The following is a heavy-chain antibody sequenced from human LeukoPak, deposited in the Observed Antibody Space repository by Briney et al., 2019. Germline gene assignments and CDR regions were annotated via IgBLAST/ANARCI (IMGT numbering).Heavy chain of an antibody. CDR2: IYTTGST. CDR3: ARCTSTSCYNFEY. CDR1: GGSINSGSYY. D-gene: IGHD2-2*02. Sequence: SETLSLTCTVSGGSINSGSYYWHWLRQSAGKGLEWIGHIYTTGSTNCNPSLKSRVTISLDTSKNQFSLKLNSVTAADTAVFYCARCTSTSCYNFEYWGQGTLVTVSS. J-gene: IGHJ4*02. V-gene: IGHV4-61*09.